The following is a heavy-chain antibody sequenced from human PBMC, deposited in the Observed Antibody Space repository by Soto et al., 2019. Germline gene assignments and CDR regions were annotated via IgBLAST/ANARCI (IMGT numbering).Heavy chain of an antibody. CDR3: ARDYKGSVAANDAFDI. J-gene: IGHJ3*02. CDR2: IYYSGST. D-gene: IGHD2-15*01. V-gene: IGHV4-31*03. Sequence: SETLSLTCTVSGGSISSGGYYWSWIRQHPGKGLEWIGYIYYSGSTYYNPSLKSRVTISVDTSKNQFSLKLSSVTAADTAVYYCARDYKGSVAANDAFDIWGQGKMVTVSS. CDR1: GGSISSGGYY.